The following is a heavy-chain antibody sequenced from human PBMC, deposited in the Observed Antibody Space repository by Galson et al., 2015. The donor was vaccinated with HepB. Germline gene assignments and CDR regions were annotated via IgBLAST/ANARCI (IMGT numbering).Heavy chain of an antibody. D-gene: IGHD6-13*01. J-gene: IGHJ3*02. V-gene: IGHV2-70*01. CDR3: ARFLHSSSWDDAFDI. CDR1: GFSLSTSGMC. Sequence: PALVKPTQTLTLTCTFSGFSLSTSGMCVSWIRQPPGKALEWLALIDWDDDKYYSTSLKTRLTISKDTSKNQVVLTMTNMDPVDTATYYCARFLHSSSWDDAFDIWGQGTMVTVSS. CDR2: IDWDDDK.